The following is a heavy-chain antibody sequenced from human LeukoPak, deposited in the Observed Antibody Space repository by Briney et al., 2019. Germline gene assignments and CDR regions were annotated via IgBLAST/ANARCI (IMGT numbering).Heavy chain of an antibody. CDR2: IRYDGSNK. Sequence: GGSLRLSCAASGFTFSTYGMNWVRQAPGKGLEWVAFIRYDGSNKYYADSVKGRFTISRDNPKNTVYLQMNSLRAEDTAVYYCAKEVDGSSWYEFDYWGQGTLVTVSS. V-gene: IGHV3-30*02. J-gene: IGHJ4*02. CDR3: AKEVDGSSWYEFDY. D-gene: IGHD6-13*01. CDR1: GFTFSTYG.